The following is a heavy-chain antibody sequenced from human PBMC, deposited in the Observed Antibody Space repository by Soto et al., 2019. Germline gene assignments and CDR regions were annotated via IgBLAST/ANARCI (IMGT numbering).Heavy chain of an antibody. Sequence: PSETLSLTCTVSGGSISSYYWSWIRQPPGKGLEWIGYIYYSGSTNYNPSLKSRVTISVDTSKNQFSLKLSSVTAADTAVYYCASSPIYYDILRGYYYYYMDVWGKGTTVTVSS. CDR1: GGSISSYY. D-gene: IGHD3-9*01. CDR2: IYYSGST. CDR3: ASSPIYYDILRGYYYYYMDV. J-gene: IGHJ6*03. V-gene: IGHV4-59*08.